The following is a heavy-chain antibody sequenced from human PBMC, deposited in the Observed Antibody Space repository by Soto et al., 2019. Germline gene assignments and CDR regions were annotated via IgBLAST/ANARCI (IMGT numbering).Heavy chain of an antibody. J-gene: IGHJ5*02. Sequence: GASVKVSCKASGYTFTSYAMHWVRQAPGQRLEWMGWINAGNGNTKYSQKFQGRVTITRDTSASTAYMELSSLRSEDTAVYYCARVALIWIHSTRFDPWGQGTLVTVSS. CDR1: GYTFTSYA. V-gene: IGHV1-3*01. D-gene: IGHD5-18*01. CDR2: INAGNGNT. CDR3: ARVALIWIHSTRFDP.